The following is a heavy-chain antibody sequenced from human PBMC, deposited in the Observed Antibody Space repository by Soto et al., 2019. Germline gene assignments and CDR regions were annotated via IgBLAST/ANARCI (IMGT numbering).Heavy chain of an antibody. V-gene: IGHV3-48*03. CDR3: ARESFSASPNFFDY. J-gene: IGHJ4*02. CDR1: GFSFTNYE. D-gene: IGHD3-16*01. Sequence: GGSLRLSCAVSGFSFTNYEMNWVRQAPGKGLEWIAYIGLSGDTIYYADSVKGRFTISRDHAKNSLELQMNSLRADDTALYYCARESFSASPNFFDYWGRGTQVTVS. CDR2: IGLSGDTI.